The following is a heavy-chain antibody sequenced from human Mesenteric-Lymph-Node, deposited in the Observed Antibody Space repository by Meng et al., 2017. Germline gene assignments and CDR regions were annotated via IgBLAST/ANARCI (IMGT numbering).Heavy chain of an antibody. D-gene: IGHD3-22*01. J-gene: IGHJ4*02. CDR3: ARNVPGTSAYYD. CDR1: GYSISSTNW. CDR2: IYYSGST. Sequence: QVQMKDFGPRLVKPSDTLSLSCAVSGYSISSTNWWGWIRQPPGKGLEWIGYIYYSGSTSYNPSPKSRVTMSVDTSKNQFSLNLNSVTAVDTAVYYCARNVPGTSAYYDWGQGTLVTVSS. V-gene: IGHV4-28*01.